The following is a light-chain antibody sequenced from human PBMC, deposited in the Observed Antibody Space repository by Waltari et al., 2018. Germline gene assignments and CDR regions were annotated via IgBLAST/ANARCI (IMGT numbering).Light chain of an antibody. CDR1: QSISSY. Sequence: DIQMTQSPSSLSASVGDRVTITCRASQSISSYLNWYQQKTGNAPKLLIYAASSLQSGVPSRVSGSGSGKDFTLTISSLQPEDFATYYCQQSYSTRWTFGQGTKVEIK. J-gene: IGKJ1*01. CDR2: AAS. V-gene: IGKV1-39*01. CDR3: QQSYSTRWT.